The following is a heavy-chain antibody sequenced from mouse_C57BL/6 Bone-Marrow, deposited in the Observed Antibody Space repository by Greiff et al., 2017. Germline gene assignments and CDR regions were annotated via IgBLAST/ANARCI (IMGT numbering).Heavy chain of an antibody. D-gene: IGHD3-3*01. Sequence: QVQLQQSGAELARPGASVKLSCKASGYTFTSYGISWVKQRTGQGLEWIGEIYPRSGNTYYNEKFKGKATLTADKSSSTAYMELRSLTSEDSAVYFCARRDCYRTVWGTGTTVTVSS. V-gene: IGHV1-81*01. CDR3: ARRDCYRTV. J-gene: IGHJ1*03. CDR2: IYPRSGNT. CDR1: GYTFTSYG.